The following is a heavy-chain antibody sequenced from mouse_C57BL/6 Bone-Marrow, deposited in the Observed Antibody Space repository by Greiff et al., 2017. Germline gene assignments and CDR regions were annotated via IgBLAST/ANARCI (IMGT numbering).Heavy chain of an antibody. J-gene: IGHJ4*01. V-gene: IGHV1-55*01. D-gene: IGHD4-1*01. CDR2: IYPGSGST. Sequence: QVQLQQSGAELVKPGASVKMSCKASGYTFTSYWITWVKQRPGQGLEWIGDIYPGSGSTNYNEKSKSKAPLTVDTSSSTAYMQLSSLTSEDSAVYYCARWANWDFMDYWGQGTSVTVSS. CDR3: ARWANWDFMDY. CDR1: GYTFTSYW.